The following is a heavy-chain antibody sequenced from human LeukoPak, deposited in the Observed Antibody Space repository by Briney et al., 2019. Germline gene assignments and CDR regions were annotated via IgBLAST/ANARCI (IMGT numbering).Heavy chain of an antibody. J-gene: IGHJ4*02. D-gene: IGHD6-19*01. Sequence: ASVKVSCKVSGYTLTELSMHWVRQAPGQGLEWMGIINPSGGSTNYAQKFQGRVTMTRDTSTRTVYMELSSLRSEDTAVYYCARFAVHRRITVPGQFGLDYWGQGTLVSVSS. CDR2: INPSGGST. CDR1: GYTLTELS. V-gene: IGHV1-46*01. CDR3: ARFAVHRRITVPGQFGLDY.